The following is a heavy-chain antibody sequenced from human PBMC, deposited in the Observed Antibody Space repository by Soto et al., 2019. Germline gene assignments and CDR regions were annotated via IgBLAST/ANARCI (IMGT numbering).Heavy chain of an antibody. J-gene: IGHJ5*01. CDR2: VSANGDNT. CDR3: AKGGGLDDS. V-gene: IGHV3-23*01. CDR1: GFPFSNYD. D-gene: IGHD6-19*01. Sequence: EVQLLESGGGLVQPGGSLRLSCAASGFPFSNYDMTWVRQAPGKGLEWVSAVSANGDNTYYADSVQGRFTISRDNSKNTLSLQMNSLRADDTAVYYCAKGGGLDDSGGQGTLVTVSA.